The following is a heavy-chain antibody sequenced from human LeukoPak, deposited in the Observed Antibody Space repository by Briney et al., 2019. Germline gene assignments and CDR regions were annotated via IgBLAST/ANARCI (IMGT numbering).Heavy chain of an antibody. CDR2: IYSGGST. V-gene: IGHV3-66*01. D-gene: IGHD3-16*01. CDR3: ARDIGGYFDY. J-gene: IGHJ4*02. CDR1: GFTFSDYN. Sequence: PGGSLRLSCAASGFTFSDYNMTWVRQAPGKGLEWVSLIYSGGSTYYADSVKGRFTISRDNSKNTLYLQMNSLRAEDTAVYYCARDIGGYFDYWGQGTLVTVSS.